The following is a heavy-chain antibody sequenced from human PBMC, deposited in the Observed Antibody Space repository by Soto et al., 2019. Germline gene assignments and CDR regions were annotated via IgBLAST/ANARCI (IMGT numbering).Heavy chain of an antibody. Sequence: ASVKVSCKASGYTFTSYDINWVRQATGQGLEWMGWMNPNSGNTGYAQKFQGRVTMTRNTSISTAYMELSSLRSEDTAVYYCASGFKGASYYDFWRKESYYYGMDVWGQGTTVTVSS. CDR3: ASGFKGASYYDFWRKESYYYGMDV. CDR2: MNPNSGNT. J-gene: IGHJ6*02. CDR1: GYTFTSYD. D-gene: IGHD3-3*01. V-gene: IGHV1-8*01.